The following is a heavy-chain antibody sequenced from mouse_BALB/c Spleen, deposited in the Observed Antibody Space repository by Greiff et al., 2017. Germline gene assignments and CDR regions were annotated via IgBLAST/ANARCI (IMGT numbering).Heavy chain of an antibody. CDR1: GYTFSSYW. Sequence: VQLQQSGAELMKPGASVKISCKATGYTFSSYWIEWVKQRPGQGLEWIGQIYPGDGDTNYNGKFKGKATLTADKSSSTAYMQLSSLTSEDSAVYFCARFGGFAYWGQGTLVTVSA. V-gene: IGHV1-80*01. CDR3: ARFGGFAY. CDR2: IYPGDGDT. J-gene: IGHJ3*01.